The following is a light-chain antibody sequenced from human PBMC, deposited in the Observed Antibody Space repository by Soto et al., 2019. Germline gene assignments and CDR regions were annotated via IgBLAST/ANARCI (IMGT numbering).Light chain of an antibody. Sequence: DIQMTQSPSSLSASVGDRVTITCRASQTIASYLNWYQQTPGKAPKFLIYAASSLQSGVPSRFSGSGSGADFTLTISSLQPKDFATYYCQQSYSSPYTFGQGTKLEIK. CDR3: QQSYSSPYT. J-gene: IGKJ2*01. CDR1: QTIASY. V-gene: IGKV1-39*01. CDR2: AAS.